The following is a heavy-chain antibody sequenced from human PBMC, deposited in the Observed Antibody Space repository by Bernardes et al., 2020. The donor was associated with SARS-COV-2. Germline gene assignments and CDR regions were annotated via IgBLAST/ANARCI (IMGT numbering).Heavy chain of an antibody. CDR1: GFTFSNYG. V-gene: IGHV4-34*01. CDR2: IYHSGST. CDR3: AREYSTSSRLNWFDP. Sequence: GSLRLSCAASGFTFSNYGMYWVRQAPGKGLEWIGEIYHSGSTNYNPSLKSRVTISVDTSKNQFSLKLNSVTAADTAVYYCAREYSTSSRLNWFDPWGQGTLVTVSS. J-gene: IGHJ5*02. D-gene: IGHD6-6*01.